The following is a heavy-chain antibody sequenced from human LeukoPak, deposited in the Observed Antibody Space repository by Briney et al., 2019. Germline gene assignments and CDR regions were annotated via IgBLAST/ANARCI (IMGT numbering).Heavy chain of an antibody. D-gene: IGHD3-22*01. J-gene: IGHJ4*02. V-gene: IGHV3-23*01. CDR1: GFTFSSYA. CDR3: AKDVLSPFYYYDSSGYPFDY. Sequence: GGSLRLSCAASGFTFSSYAMSWVRQAPGKGLEWVSAISGSGGSTYYADSVKGRFTISRDNSKNTLYLQMNSLRAEDTAVYYCAKDVLSPFYYYDSSGYPFDYWGQGTLVTVSS. CDR2: ISGSGGST.